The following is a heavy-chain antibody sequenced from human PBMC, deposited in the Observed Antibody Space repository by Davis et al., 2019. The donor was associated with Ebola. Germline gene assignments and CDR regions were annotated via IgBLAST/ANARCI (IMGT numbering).Heavy chain of an antibody. D-gene: IGHD3-3*01. Sequence: AASVKVSCKASGYTFTSYYMHWVRQAPGQGLEWMGGIIPIFGTANYAQKFQGRVTITADKSTSTAYMELSSLRSEDTAVYYCARYNFWSGYYGSYYYGMDVWGQGTTVTVSS. CDR1: GYTFTSYY. CDR3: ARYNFWSGYYGSYYYGMDV. J-gene: IGHJ6*02. V-gene: IGHV1-69*06. CDR2: IIPIFGTA.